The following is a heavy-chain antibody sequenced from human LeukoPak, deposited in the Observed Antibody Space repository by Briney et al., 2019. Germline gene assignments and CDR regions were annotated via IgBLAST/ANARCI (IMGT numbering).Heavy chain of an antibody. Sequence: SETLSLTCTVSGGSISSSSYYWGWIRQPPGKGLEWIGSIYYSGSTYYNPSLKSRVTISVDTSKNQFSLKLSSVTAADTAVYYCARVRGYYYWGQGTLVTVSS. CDR3: ARVRGYYY. V-gene: IGHV4-39*07. J-gene: IGHJ4*02. D-gene: IGHD3-3*01. CDR2: IYYSGST. CDR1: GGSISSSSYY.